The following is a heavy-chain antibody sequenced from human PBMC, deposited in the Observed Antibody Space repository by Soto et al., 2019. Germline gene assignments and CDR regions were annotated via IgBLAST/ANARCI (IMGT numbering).Heavy chain of an antibody. CDR3: ARDPLWFGELLLDY. CDR2: ISSSSSTI. CDR1: GFTFSSYS. V-gene: IGHV3-48*01. Sequence: EVQLVESWGGLVQPGGSLRLSCAASGFTFSSYSMNWVRQAPGKGLEWVSYISSSSSTIYYADSVKGRFTISRDNAKNSLYLQMNSLRAEDTAVYYCARDPLWFGELLLDYWGQGTLVTVPS. J-gene: IGHJ4*02. D-gene: IGHD3-10*01.